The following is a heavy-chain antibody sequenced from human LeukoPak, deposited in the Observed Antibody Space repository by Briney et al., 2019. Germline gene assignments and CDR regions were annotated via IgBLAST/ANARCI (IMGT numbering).Heavy chain of an antibody. J-gene: IGHJ4*02. CDR2: IYYSGST. CDR3: ARLGLYSSSPALDY. V-gene: IGHV4-39*01. CDR1: GGSISSSSYY. Sequence: PSETLSLTCTVSGGSISSSSYYWGWIRQPPGKGLEWIGSIYYSGSTYYNPSLKSRVTISVDTSKNQFSLKLSSVTAADTAVYYCARLGLYSSSPALDYWGQGTLVTVSS. D-gene: IGHD6-13*01.